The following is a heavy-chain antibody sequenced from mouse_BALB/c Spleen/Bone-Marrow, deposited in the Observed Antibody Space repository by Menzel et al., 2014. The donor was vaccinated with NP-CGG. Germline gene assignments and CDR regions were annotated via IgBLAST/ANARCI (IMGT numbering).Heavy chain of an antibody. J-gene: IGHJ3*01. CDR2: INTNGGDT. Sequence: EVKLVESGGGLVQPGGSLKLSCAASGFTFSNYGMSWVRQTPDKRLEFVATINTNGGDTYYPDSVKGRFTISRDNVKNTLYLQMSSLKSEDTAMYYCARGVDYVSCFAYWGQGTLVAVSA. V-gene: IGHV5-6-3*01. CDR1: GFTFSNYG. D-gene: IGHD2-4*01. CDR3: ARGVDYVSCFAY.